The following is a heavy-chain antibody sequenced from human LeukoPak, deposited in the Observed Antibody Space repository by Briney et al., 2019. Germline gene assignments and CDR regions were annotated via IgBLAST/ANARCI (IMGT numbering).Heavy chain of an antibody. Sequence: AASVKVSCKASGGTFSSYAISWVRQAPGQGLEWMGRIIPIFGTANYAQKFQGRVTITTDESTSTACMELSSLRSEDTAVYYCARDGGIAAPSGPNFDYWGQGTLVTVSS. CDR1: GGTFSSYA. J-gene: IGHJ4*02. CDR2: IIPIFGTA. V-gene: IGHV1-69*05. D-gene: IGHD6-6*01. CDR3: ARDGGIAAPSGPNFDY.